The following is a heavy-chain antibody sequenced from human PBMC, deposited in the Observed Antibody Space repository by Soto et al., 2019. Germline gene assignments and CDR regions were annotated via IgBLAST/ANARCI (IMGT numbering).Heavy chain of an antibody. V-gene: IGHV4-59*01. CDR3: ARTQLGGNWSDP. Sequence: SATLSLTCTVSGGSISSYCWSWIRQPPGKGLGWLVYIYYSGSTNYNPSLKSRVTISVDTSKNQFSLQLSSVTAADTAVYYCARTQLGGNWSDPWGQGTLVTVSS. CDR2: IYYSGST. CDR1: GGSISSYC. J-gene: IGHJ5*02. D-gene: IGHD6-13*01.